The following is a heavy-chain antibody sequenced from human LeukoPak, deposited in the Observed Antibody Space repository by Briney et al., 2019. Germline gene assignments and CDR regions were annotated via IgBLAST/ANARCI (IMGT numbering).Heavy chain of an antibody. D-gene: IGHD3-10*01. CDR2: IYSGGST. J-gene: IGHJ4*02. CDR3: ARTVRGPAARAFDY. V-gene: IGHV3-66*01. CDR1: GFTFSSYS. Sequence: GGSLRLSCAASGFTFSSYSMNWVRQAPGKGLEWVSVIYSGGSTYYADSVKGRFTISRDNSKNTLYLQMNSLRAEDTAVCYCARTVRGPAARAFDYWGQGTLVTVSS.